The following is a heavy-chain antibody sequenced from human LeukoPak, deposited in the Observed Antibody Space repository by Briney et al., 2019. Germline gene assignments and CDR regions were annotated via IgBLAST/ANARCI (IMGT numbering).Heavy chain of an antibody. J-gene: IGHJ4*02. V-gene: IGHV1-2*02. CDR3: ARGMWYSSGWYDY. CDR1: GYTFTGYY. D-gene: IGHD6-19*01. CDR2: INPNSGGT. Sequence: ASVKVSCKASGYTFTGYYMHWVRQAPGQGLKWMGWINPNSGGTNYAQKFQGRVTMTRDTSISTAYMELSRLRSDDTAVYYCARGMWYSSGWYDYWGQGTLVTVSS.